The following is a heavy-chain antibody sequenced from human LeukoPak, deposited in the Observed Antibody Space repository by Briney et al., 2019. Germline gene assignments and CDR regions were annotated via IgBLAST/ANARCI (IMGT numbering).Heavy chain of an antibody. CDR2: IYYSGST. CDR3: ARERGYDSSGYYQYYFDY. J-gene: IGHJ4*02. Sequence: PSETLSLTCTVSGGSISSSYYYWGWIRQPPGKGLEWIGSIYYSGSTFYNPSLKSRVTISVDTSKNQISLKLSPVTAADTAVYYCARERGYDSSGYYQYYFDYWGQGTLVTVSS. D-gene: IGHD3-22*01. CDR1: GGSISSSYYY. V-gene: IGHV4-39*07.